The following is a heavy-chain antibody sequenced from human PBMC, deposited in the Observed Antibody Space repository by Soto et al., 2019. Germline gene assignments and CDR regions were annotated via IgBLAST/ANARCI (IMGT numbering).Heavy chain of an antibody. CDR1: GDTCSRFA. D-gene: IGHD3-16*01. V-gene: IGHV3-23*01. J-gene: IGHJ4*02. Sequence: GSMRLSCGAVGDTCSRFAMSWVRQAPGKGLEWVSSISDSGGSTFYADSVTGRFTISRDNSKNTLFVQMNSLRAEDTAAYYCAKVRSDYATLGANLYYCDYWGQGTLVSVPQ. CDR2: ISDSGGST. CDR3: AKVRSDYATLGANLYYCDY.